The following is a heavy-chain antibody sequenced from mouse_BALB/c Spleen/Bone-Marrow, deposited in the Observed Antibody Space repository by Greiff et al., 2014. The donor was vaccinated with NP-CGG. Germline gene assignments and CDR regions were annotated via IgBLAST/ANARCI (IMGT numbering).Heavy chain of an antibody. D-gene: IGHD3-2*02. Sequence: EVKLMESGGGLVQPGGSLKLSCAASGFTSSNYGMSWVRQTPDKRLELVATINSNGGITYYPDSVKGRFTISRDNAKNTLYLQMSSLKSEDTAMYYCAKNQEAFDYWGQGTTLTVSS. CDR1: GFTSSNYG. CDR3: AKNQEAFDY. J-gene: IGHJ2*01. CDR2: INSNGGIT. V-gene: IGHV5-6-3*01.